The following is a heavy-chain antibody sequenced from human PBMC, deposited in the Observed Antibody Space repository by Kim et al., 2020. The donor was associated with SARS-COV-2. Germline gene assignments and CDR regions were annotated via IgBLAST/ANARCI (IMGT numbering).Heavy chain of an antibody. J-gene: IGHJ4*02. Sequence: GGSLRLSCAASGFTFSSYWMSWVRQAPGKGLEWVANINEDGSEKNYVDSVKGRFTISRDNAMHSLYLQMNSLRAEDTAVYYCARDRGFDSTGYLTYFDYWGQGILVTVSS. V-gene: IGHV3-7*01. CDR3: ARDRGFDSTGYLTYFDY. D-gene: IGHD3-22*01. CDR1: GFTFSSYW. CDR2: INEDGSEK.